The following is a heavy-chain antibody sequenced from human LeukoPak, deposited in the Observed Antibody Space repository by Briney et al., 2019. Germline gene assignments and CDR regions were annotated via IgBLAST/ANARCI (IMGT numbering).Heavy chain of an antibody. J-gene: IGHJ6*04. D-gene: IGHD3-10*01. V-gene: IGHV1-3*01. CDR1: GYTFTSYA. Sequence: ASVKVSCKASGYTFTSYAMHWVRQAPGQGLEWMGWINAGNGNTKYSQKFQGRVTITRDTSASTAYMELSSLRSEDTAVYYCARGASMVRGVIPSEGYYGMDVWGKGTTVTVSS. CDR2: INAGNGNT. CDR3: ARGASMVRGVIPSEGYYGMDV.